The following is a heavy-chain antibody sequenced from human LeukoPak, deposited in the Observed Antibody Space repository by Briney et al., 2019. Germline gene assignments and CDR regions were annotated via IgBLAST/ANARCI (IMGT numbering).Heavy chain of an antibody. Sequence: GGSLRLSCAASGFTFSSYGMHWVRQAPGKGLEWVAVISYDGSNKYYADSVKGRFTISRDNSKNTLYLQMNSLRAEDTAAYYCAKVTGSYEYYFDYWGQGTLVTVSS. D-gene: IGHD3-10*01. V-gene: IGHV3-30*18. CDR3: AKVTGSYEYYFDY. CDR1: GFTFSSYG. J-gene: IGHJ4*02. CDR2: ISYDGSNK.